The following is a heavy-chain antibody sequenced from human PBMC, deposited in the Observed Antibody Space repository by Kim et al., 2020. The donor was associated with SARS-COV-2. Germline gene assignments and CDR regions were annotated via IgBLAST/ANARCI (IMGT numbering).Heavy chain of an antibody. CDR1: GYILTNYA. D-gene: IGHD6-19*01. CDR2: INAGNGNT. J-gene: IGHJ1*01. Sequence: ASVKVSCKASGYILTNYAMHWVRQAPGQRLEWMGWINAGNGNTKYSQKFQGRVTITRDTSASTAYMELSSLRSEDTAVYYCARGSGWYSEYFQHWGQGTLVTVSS. CDR3: ARGSGWYSEYFQH. V-gene: IGHV1-3*01.